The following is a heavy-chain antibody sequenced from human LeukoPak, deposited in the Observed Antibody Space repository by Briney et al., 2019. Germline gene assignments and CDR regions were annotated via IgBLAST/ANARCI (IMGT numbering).Heavy chain of an antibody. V-gene: IGHV1-18*01. D-gene: IGHD1-26*01. CDR1: GYTFTSYG. Sequence: ASVKVSCKASGYTFTSYGISWVRQAPGQGLEWMGWISAYKGNTNYAQKLQGRVTMTTDTSTSTAYMELRSLRSDDTAVYYCARVSGSYLGYYYGMDVWGQGTTVTVSS. CDR3: ARVSGSYLGYYYGMDV. CDR2: ISAYKGNT. J-gene: IGHJ6*02.